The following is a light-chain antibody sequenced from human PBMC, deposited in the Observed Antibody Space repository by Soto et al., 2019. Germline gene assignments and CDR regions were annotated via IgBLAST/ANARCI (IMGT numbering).Light chain of an antibody. J-gene: IGLJ1*01. V-gene: IGLV2-14*01. Sequence: QSALTQPASVSGSPGQSITISCTGTSSDFGGYNYVSWYQQHPGKAPKLMIYDVSNRPSGVSNRFSGSKSGNTASLTISGLQAEDEADYYCSSYTSRSIFYVFGTGTKVTVL. CDR2: DVS. CDR3: SSYTSRSIFYV. CDR1: SSDFGGYNY.